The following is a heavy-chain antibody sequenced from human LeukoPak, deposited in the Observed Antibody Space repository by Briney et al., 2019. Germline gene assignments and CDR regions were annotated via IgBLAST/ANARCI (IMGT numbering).Heavy chain of an antibody. Sequence: SETLSLTCTVSGGSISSYYWSWIRQPPGKGLEWIGYIYYSGRTNYNPSLKSRVTISVDTSKNQFSLKLNSVTAADTAVYYCARTWYYCYYMDVWGKGTTVTVSS. CDR3: ARTWYYCYYMDV. CDR1: GGSISSYY. CDR2: IYYSGRT. V-gene: IGHV4-59*01. J-gene: IGHJ6*03.